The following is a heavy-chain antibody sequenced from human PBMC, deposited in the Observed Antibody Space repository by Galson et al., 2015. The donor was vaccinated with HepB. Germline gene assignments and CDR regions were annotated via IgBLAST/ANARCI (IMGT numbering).Heavy chain of an antibody. D-gene: IGHD1-1*01. V-gene: IGHV3-48*02. CDR3: ARGNWNDGLFDY. CDR1: GFTFNTYS. CDR2: ISSRSSTK. Sequence: SLRLSCAASGFTFNTYSMNWVRQAPGKGLEWVSKISSRSSTKYYADSVKGRFTISRDNAKNSLYLQMNSLRDEDTAVYYCARGNWNDGLFDYWGQGTLVTVSS. J-gene: IGHJ4*02.